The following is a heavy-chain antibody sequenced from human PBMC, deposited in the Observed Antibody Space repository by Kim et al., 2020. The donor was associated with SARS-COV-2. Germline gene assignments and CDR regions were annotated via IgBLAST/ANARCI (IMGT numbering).Heavy chain of an antibody. J-gene: IGHJ4*02. D-gene: IGHD6-19*01. Sequence: ASVKVSCQASGYTFTSNAIHWVRQAPGQRLEWMGWINTGNGNTKYSQKFQGRVTITRDTSASTANMELSSLRSEDTAVYYCATDRSRLAVAGLVYWGQGTLVTVSS. CDR1: GYTFTSNA. CDR3: ATDRSRLAVAGLVY. CDR2: INTGNGNT. V-gene: IGHV1-3*04.